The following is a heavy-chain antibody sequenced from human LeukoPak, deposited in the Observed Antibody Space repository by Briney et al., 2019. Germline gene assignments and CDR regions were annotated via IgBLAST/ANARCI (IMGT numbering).Heavy chain of an antibody. V-gene: IGHV4-38-2*02. J-gene: IGHJ4*02. D-gene: IGHD7-27*01. CDR2: VYRSGST. CDR3: ARENWVIDY. Sequence: SETLSLTCVVSGYSISTGYHWGWIRQPPGEGLEWIGSVYRSGSTYYNPSLKSRVTMSVDTCKNQISLKVRSVTAADTAVYYCARENWVIDYWGQGILVTVSS. CDR1: GYSISTGYH.